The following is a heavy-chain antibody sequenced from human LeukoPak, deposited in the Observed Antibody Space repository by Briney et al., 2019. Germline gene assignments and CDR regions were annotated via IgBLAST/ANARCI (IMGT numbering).Heavy chain of an antibody. CDR2: ISGMGGST. Sequence: GGSLRLSCSASGFTFTPYAMSWVRQAPGKGREWVSSISGMGGSTYFADSVKGRFTISRDNSKNTLYLQMNSLRAEDTAVYYCARGTRAVPAATYYYYYYMDVWGKGTTVTVSS. J-gene: IGHJ6*03. V-gene: IGHV3-23*01. D-gene: IGHD2-2*01. CDR3: ARGTRAVPAATYYYYYYMDV. CDR1: GFTFTPYA.